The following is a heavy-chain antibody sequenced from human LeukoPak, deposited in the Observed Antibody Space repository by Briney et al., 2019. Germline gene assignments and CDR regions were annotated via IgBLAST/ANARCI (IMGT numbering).Heavy chain of an antibody. D-gene: IGHD3-10*01. Sequence: PSETLSLTCTVSGGSISSYYWSWIRQPPGKGLEWIGYIYYSGSTNYNPSLKSRVTISVDTSKNQSSLKLSSVTAADTAVYYCATRAMVRGVITRKDAFDIWGQGTMVTVSS. CDR3: ATRAMVRGVITRKDAFDI. V-gene: IGHV4-59*08. J-gene: IGHJ3*02. CDR2: IYYSGST. CDR1: GGSISSYY.